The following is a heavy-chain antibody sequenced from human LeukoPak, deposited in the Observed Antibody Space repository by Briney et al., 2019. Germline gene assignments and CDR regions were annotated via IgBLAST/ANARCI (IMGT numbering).Heavy chain of an antibody. J-gene: IGHJ4*02. CDR2: ISGSGGST. Sequence: GGSLRLSCAASGFTVSSNYMSWVRQAPGKGLEWVSAISGSGGSTYYADSVKGRFTISRDNAKNSLYLQMNSLRAEDTAVYYCARDLWPDYWGQGTLVTVSS. V-gene: IGHV3-53*01. CDR3: ARDLWPDY. CDR1: GFTVSSNY.